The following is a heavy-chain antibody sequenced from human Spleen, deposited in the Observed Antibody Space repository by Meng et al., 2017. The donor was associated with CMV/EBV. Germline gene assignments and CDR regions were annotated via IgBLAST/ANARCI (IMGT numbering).Heavy chain of an antibody. CDR2: INHSGST. CDR1: GGSFSGYY. J-gene: IGHJ5*02. Sequence: QVQLQKWGAGLLKPSETRSLTCAVYGGSFSGYYWSWIRQPPGKGLEWIGEINHSGSTNYNPSLKSRVTISVDTSKNQFSLKLSSVTAADTAVYYCARAPIVVVPAANWFDPWGQGTLVTVSS. V-gene: IGHV4-34*01. D-gene: IGHD2-2*01. CDR3: ARAPIVVVPAANWFDP.